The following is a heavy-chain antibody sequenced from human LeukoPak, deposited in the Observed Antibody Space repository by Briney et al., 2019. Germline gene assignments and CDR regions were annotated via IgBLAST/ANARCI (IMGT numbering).Heavy chain of an antibody. J-gene: IGHJ6*02. CDR1: GYTFTGYY. CDR2: INPNSGNT. V-gene: IGHV1-2*06. Sequence: ASVKVSCKASGYTFTGYYIHWVRQAPGQGLEWMGRINPNSGNTNYAQKLQGRVTMTRNTSISTAYMELSSLRSEDTAVYYCARWMTGYDFWSGYYLYYYYGMDVWGQGTTVTVSS. CDR3: ARWMTGYDFWSGYYLYYYYGMDV. D-gene: IGHD3-3*01.